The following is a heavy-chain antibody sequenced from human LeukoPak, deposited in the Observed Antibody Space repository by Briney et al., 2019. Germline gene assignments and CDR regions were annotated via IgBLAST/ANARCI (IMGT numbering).Heavy chain of an antibody. Sequence: ASVKVSCKASGYTFTSYDINWVRQATGQGLEWMGWMNPNSGNTGYAQKFQGRVTMTRNTSISTAYMELSSLRSEDTAVYYCAXAXGYXYGYFYYFDYWGQGTLVTVSS. CDR3: AXAXGYXYGYFYYFDY. J-gene: IGHJ4*02. CDR1: GYTFTSYD. V-gene: IGHV1-8*01. D-gene: IGHD5-18*01. CDR2: MNPNSGNT.